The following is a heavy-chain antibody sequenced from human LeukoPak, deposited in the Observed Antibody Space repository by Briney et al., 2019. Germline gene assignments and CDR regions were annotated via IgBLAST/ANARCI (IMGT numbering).Heavy chain of an antibody. Sequence: GGSLRLSCAASGFTFSSYGMHWVRQAPGKGLEGVAVIWYDGSNKYYADSVKGRFTISRDNSKNTLYLQMNSLRAEDTAVYYCARTYGYSYGHIDYWGQGTLVTVSS. D-gene: IGHD5-18*01. CDR2: IWYDGSNK. V-gene: IGHV3-33*01. CDR1: GFTFSSYG. CDR3: ARTYGYSYGHIDY. J-gene: IGHJ4*02.